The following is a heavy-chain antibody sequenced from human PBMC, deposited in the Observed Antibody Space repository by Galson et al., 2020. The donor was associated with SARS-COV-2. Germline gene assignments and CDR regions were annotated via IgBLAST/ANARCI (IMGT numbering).Heavy chain of an antibody. D-gene: IGHD3-16*02. CDR3: ARHTYIWGGHICGSYRRGGPFDY. CDR2: IIPILGIA. V-gene: IGHV1-69*10. J-gene: IGHJ4*02. CDR1: GGTFSSYA. Sequence: SVKVSCKASGGTFSSYALSWVRQAPGQGLAWMGGIIPILGIANYAQKFQGRVTITVDKSTSTAYMELSSLRSEDTAVYYCARHTYIWGGHICGSYRRGGPFDYWGQGTLVTVSS.